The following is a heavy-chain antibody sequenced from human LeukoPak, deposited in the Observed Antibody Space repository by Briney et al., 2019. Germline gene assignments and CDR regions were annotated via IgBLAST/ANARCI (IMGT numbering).Heavy chain of an antibody. J-gene: IGHJ4*02. CDR1: GGSFSGYY. CDR2: INHSGST. D-gene: IGHD6-19*01. CDR3: ARDPLSSGWYPGGFDY. V-gene: IGHV4-34*01. Sequence: SETLSLTCAVYGGSFSGYYWSWIRQPPGKGLEWIGEINHSGSTNYNPSLKSRVTISVDTSKNQFSLKLSSVTAADTAVYYCARDPLSSGWYPGGFDYWGQGTLVTVSS.